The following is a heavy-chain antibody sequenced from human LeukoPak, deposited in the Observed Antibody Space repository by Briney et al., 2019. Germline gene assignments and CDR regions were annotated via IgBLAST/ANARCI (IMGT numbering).Heavy chain of an antibody. Sequence: SETLSLTCTVSGGSISSSSYYWGWIRQPPGKGLEWIGSIYYSGSTYYNPSLKSRVTISVDTSKNQFSLKLSSVTAADTAVYYCARVLNPTGDAFDIWGQGTMVTVSS. CDR1: GGSISSSSYY. J-gene: IGHJ3*02. CDR3: ARVLNPTGDAFDI. D-gene: IGHD1-1*01. CDR2: IYYSGST. V-gene: IGHV4-39*07.